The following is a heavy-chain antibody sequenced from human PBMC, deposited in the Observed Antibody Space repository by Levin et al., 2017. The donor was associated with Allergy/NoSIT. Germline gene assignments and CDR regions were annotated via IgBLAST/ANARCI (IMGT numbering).Heavy chain of an antibody. CDR2: ISGSGGST. Sequence: GESLKISCAASGFTFSSYAMSWVRQAPGKGLEWVSAISGSGGSTYYADSVKGRFTISRDNSKNTLYLQMNSLRAEDTAVYYCAKDIPYCSSTSCYMGTFDYRGQGTLVTVSS. CDR3: AKDIPYCSSTSCYMGTFDY. V-gene: IGHV3-23*01. J-gene: IGHJ4*02. CDR1: GFTFSSYA. D-gene: IGHD2-2*01.